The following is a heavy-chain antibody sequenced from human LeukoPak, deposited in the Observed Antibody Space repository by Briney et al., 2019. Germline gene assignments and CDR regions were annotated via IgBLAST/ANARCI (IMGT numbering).Heavy chain of an antibody. Sequence: SETLSLTCTVSGGSISSSSYYWGWIRQPPGKGLEWIGSIYYSGSTYYNPSLKSRVTISVDTSKNQFSLKLSSVTAADTAVYYCARAAEIAAAGVDYWGQGTLVTVSS. CDR2: IYYSGST. CDR3: ARAAEIAAAGVDY. V-gene: IGHV4-39*07. J-gene: IGHJ4*02. D-gene: IGHD6-13*01. CDR1: GGSISSSSYY.